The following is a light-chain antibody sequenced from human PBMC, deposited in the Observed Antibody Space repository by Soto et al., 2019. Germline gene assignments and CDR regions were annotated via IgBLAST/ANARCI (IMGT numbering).Light chain of an antibody. V-gene: IGKV1-5*01. J-gene: IGKJ5*01. CDR1: QTIANW. CDR3: QQYNTYSAT. Sequence: DIQMTQSPSSLSASVGDRVTITCRASQTIANWLAWYQQTPGKAPKILIYGASTLQTGVPSRFSGSGSGTEFTLTIRSLQPGDFTTYYCQQYNTYSATFGQGTRLEIK. CDR2: GAS.